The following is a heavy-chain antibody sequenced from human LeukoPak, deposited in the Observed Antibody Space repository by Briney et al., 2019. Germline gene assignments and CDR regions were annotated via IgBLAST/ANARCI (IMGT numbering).Heavy chain of an antibody. CDR3: AKGSTDYYYYYMDV. J-gene: IGHJ6*03. Sequence: GGSLRLSCAASGFTFSSYAMSWVRQAPRKGLEWVSAISGSGGSTYYADSVKGRFTISRDNSKNTLYLQMNSLRAEDTAVYYCAKGSTDYYYYYMDVWGKGTTVTVSS. CDR1: GFTFSSYA. V-gene: IGHV3-23*01. D-gene: IGHD4-11*01. CDR2: ISGSGGST.